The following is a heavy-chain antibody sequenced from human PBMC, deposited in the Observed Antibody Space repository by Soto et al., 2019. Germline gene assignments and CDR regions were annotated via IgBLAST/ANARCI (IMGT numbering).Heavy chain of an antibody. J-gene: IGHJ4*02. CDR3: ARDRRDCGGDCSFGY. CDR2: IIPIFGTA. Sequence: QVQLVQSGAEVKKPGSSVKVSCKASGGTFSSYAISWVRQAPGQGLEWMGGIIPIFGTANYAQKFQGRVTITADESXXTAYMELSSLRSEDTAVYYCARDRRDCGGDCSFGYWGQGTLVTVSS. D-gene: IGHD2-21*02. V-gene: IGHV1-69*12. CDR1: GGTFSSYA.